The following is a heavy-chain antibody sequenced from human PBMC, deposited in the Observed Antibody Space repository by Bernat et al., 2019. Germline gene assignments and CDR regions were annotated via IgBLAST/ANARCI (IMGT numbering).Heavy chain of an antibody. CDR2: LKSKTEGGTT. CDR3: TTEAIVVVTAVDY. V-gene: IGHV3-15*01. D-gene: IGHD2-21*02. CDR1: GFTFNNAW. J-gene: IGHJ4*02. Sequence: EVQLEESGGGLVEPGGSLRLSCAASGFTFNNAWMSWVRQAPGKGLGWVGRLKSKTEGGTTDYDAPVKGRFTISRDDSKNTLYLQMNSLKTEDTGVYYCTTEAIVVVTAVDYWGQGTLVTVSS.